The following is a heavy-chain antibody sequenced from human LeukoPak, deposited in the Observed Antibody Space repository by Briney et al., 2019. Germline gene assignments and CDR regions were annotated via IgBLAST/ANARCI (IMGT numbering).Heavy chain of an antibody. J-gene: IGHJ4*02. CDR2: ISASGGST. CDR3: AKCNPTAGCIYGYSPFDY. CDR1: GFTVSSNY. D-gene: IGHD5-18*01. V-gene: IGHV3-23*01. Sequence: GSLRLSCAASGFTVSSNYMSWVRQAPGKGLEWVSAISASGGSTYSADSVKGRFTISRDNSKNTLYLQMNSLRAEDTAVYYCAKCNPTAGCIYGYSPFDYWGQGTLVTVSS.